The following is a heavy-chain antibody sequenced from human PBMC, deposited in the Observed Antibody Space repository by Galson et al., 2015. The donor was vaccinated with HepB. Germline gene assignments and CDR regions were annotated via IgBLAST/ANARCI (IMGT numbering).Heavy chain of an antibody. CDR3: AKSGGDSRGGYYFDF. CDR1: GSSFSGYG. J-gene: IGHJ4*02. CDR2: IIPIFGSA. V-gene: IGHV1-69*13. D-gene: IGHD2-21*02. Sequence: SVKVSCKASGSSFSGYGFSWVRQAPGQGLEWMGGIIPIFGSASYAQKFQGRVTITADESTSTAYMELSSLRSEDTAVYYCAKSGGDSRGGYYFDFWGQGTLVTVSS.